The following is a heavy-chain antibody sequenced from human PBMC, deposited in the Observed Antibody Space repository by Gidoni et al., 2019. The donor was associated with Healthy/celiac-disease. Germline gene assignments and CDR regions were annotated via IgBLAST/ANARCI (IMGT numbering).Heavy chain of an antibody. D-gene: IGHD6-19*01. CDR3: ARDTWYSSGWYEY. CDR2: IKQDGSEK. J-gene: IGHJ4*02. V-gene: IGHV3-7*03. Sequence: EVQLVESGGGWVQPGGSLRLSCADSGFTFSSYWMSWVRQAPGKGLEWVANIKQDGSEKYYVDSVKGRFTISRDNAKNSLYLQMNSLRAEDTAVYYCARDTWYSSGWYEYWGQGTLVTVSS. CDR1: GFTFSSYW.